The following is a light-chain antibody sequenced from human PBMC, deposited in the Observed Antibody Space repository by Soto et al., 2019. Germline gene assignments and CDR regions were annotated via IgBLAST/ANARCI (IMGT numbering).Light chain of an antibody. CDR2: WAS. Sequence: DIVMTHSPDSLAVSLGERATINCKSSQTVLRSSNNKNHLAWYQQKPGQPPKLLISWASTRESGVPDRFSGSGSGTDFTLTSSSLQAEDVGVYYCQHFYTVPVTFGQGTRLEIK. CDR1: QTVLRSSNNKNH. J-gene: IGKJ5*01. CDR3: QHFYTVPVT. V-gene: IGKV4-1*01.